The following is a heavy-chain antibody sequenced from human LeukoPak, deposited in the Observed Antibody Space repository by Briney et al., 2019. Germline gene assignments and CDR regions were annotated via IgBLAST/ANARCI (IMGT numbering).Heavy chain of an antibody. D-gene: IGHD3-3*01. CDR3: ARNHFYDFWGAHPPPYYFDY. V-gene: IGHV4-34*01. CDR2: INHSGST. CDR1: GGSFSGYY. J-gene: IGHJ4*02. Sequence: SETLSLTCAVYGGSFSGYYWSWIRQPPGKGLEWIGEINHSGSTNYNPSLKSRVTISVDTSKNQFSLKLSSVTAADTAVYYWARNHFYDFWGAHPPPYYFDYGGREPRAPV.